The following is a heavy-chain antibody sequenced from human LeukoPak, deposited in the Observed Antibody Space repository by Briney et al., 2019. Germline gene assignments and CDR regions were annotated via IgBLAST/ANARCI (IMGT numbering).Heavy chain of an antibody. D-gene: IGHD2-2*01. J-gene: IGHJ4*02. V-gene: IGHV1-2*06. CDR3: ARDYCSSTSCLFDY. CDR1: GYTFTAYH. Sequence: ASVKVSCKASGYTFTAYHMHWVRQAPGQGLEWMGRINPNSGDTNYAQKFQGRVTMARDTSISTAYMELSRLRSDDTAVYYCARDYCSSTSCLFDYWGQGTLVSVSS. CDR2: INPNSGDT.